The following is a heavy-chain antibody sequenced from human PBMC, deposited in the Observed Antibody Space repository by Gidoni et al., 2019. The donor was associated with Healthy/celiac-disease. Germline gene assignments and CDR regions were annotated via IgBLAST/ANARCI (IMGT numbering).Heavy chain of an antibody. CDR2: IRAYTGNT. J-gene: IGHJ6*02. CDR3: ARDGEVQYCSSTSCLEGYYGMDV. Sequence: QVQLVQSGAEVKKPGASVKVSCKASGYTFTSYGLSWVRRAPGQGLEWMGWIRAYTGNTNYAQKLQGRVTMTTDTSTSTVYMELRSLGSDDTAVYYCARDGEVQYCSSTSCLEGYYGMDVWGQGTTVTVSS. D-gene: IGHD2-2*01. CDR1: GYTFTSYG. V-gene: IGHV1-18*01.